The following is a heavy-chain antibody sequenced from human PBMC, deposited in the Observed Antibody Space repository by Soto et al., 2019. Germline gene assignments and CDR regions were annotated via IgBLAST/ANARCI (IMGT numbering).Heavy chain of an antibody. D-gene: IGHD3-10*01. CDR3: AKDHRYGSGIQYFDY. J-gene: IGHJ4*02. CDR2: ISYDGSNK. Sequence: PGGSLRLSCAASGFTFSSYGMHWVRQAPGKGLEWVAVISYDGSNKYYADSVKGRFTISRDNSKNTLYLQMNSLRAEDTAVYYCAKDHRYGSGIQYFDYWGQGTLVTVSS. V-gene: IGHV3-30*18. CDR1: GFTFSSYG.